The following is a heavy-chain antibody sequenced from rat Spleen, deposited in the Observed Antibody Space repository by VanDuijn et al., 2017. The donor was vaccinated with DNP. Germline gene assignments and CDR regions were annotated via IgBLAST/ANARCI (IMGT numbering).Heavy chain of an antibody. CDR1: GYSITSNY. J-gene: IGHJ2*01. Sequence: EVQLQESGPGLVKPSQSLSLTCSVTGYSITSNYWGWIRQFPGNKMEYIGHITYSGRTTYNPSLRSRISITRDTSKNQFFLHLTSVTTEDTATYYCARWGDYFDSWGQGVIVTVSS. CDR2: ITYSGRT. V-gene: IGHV3-1*01. CDR3: ARWGDYFDS.